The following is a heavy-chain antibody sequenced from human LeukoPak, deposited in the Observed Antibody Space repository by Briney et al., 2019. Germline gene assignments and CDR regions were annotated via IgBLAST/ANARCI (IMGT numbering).Heavy chain of an antibody. CDR1: GYSISSGYY. Sequence: KASETLSLTCAVSGYSISSGYYWGWIRQPPGKGLEWIGSIYHSGSTYYNPSLKSRVTISVDTSKSQFSLKLSSVTAADTAVYYCARDYDATKDYYYYYMDVWGKGTTVTVSS. V-gene: IGHV4-38-2*02. CDR2: IYHSGST. CDR3: ARDYDATKDYYYYYMDV. J-gene: IGHJ6*03. D-gene: IGHD1-26*01.